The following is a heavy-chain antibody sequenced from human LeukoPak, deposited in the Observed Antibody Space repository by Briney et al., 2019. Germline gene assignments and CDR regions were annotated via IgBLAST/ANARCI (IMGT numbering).Heavy chain of an antibody. CDR2: IYYSGST. Sequence: SSETLSLTCTVSGGSISSYYWSWIRQPPGKGLEWIGYIYYSGSTNYNPSLNSRVTMSVDTSKNQLSLRLSSVTAADTAVYYCARGSRSLGVTTVTRGFDYWGQGTLVTVSS. D-gene: IGHD4-17*01. CDR1: GGSISSYY. CDR3: ARGSRSLGVTTVTRGFDY. V-gene: IGHV4-59*01. J-gene: IGHJ4*02.